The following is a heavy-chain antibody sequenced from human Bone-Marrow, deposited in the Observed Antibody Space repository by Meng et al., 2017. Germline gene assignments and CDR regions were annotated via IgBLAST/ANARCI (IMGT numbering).Heavy chain of an antibody. CDR3: ARRGHSSWYGYYYYYGMDV. J-gene: IGHJ6*02. D-gene: IGHD6-13*01. Sequence: GSLRLSCTVSGGSISSYYWSWIRQPPGKGLEWIGYIYYSGSTNYNPSLKSRVTISVDTSKNQFSLKLSSVTAADTAVYYCARRGHSSWYGYYYYYGMDVWGQGTTVTVSS. V-gene: IGHV4-59*01. CDR2: IYYSGST. CDR1: GGSISSYY.